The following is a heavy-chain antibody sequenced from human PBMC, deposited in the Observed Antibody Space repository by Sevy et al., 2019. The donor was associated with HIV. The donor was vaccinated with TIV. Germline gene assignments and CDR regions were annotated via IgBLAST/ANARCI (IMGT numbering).Heavy chain of an antibody. CDR3: ARALSGYVWGSDRYGGRYFDL. J-gene: IGHJ2*01. Sequence: SETLSLTCTVSGGSISSSYWSWIRQPPGKGLEWIGYIFHTGSTTYNPSLKSRVTISLDTSKSQFSLKLNSVTAADTAVYYCARALSGYVWGSDRYGGRYFDLWGRGTLVTVSS. D-gene: IGHD3-16*02. CDR1: GGSISSSY. CDR2: IFHTGST. V-gene: IGHV4-59*13.